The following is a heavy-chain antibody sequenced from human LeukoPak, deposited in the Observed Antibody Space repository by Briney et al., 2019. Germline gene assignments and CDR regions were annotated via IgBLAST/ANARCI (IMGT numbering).Heavy chain of an antibody. J-gene: IGHJ5*02. CDR3: ARGGNYWPQWWFDP. D-gene: IGHD1-26*01. CDR2: IYYTGST. V-gene: IGHV4-59*01. CDR1: GGSISTYC. Sequence: SETLSLTCTVSGGSISTYCWSWIRQPPGKGLEWIGYIYYTGSTSYNPSLKSRVTMSLDASKNQFSLELNSVTPADTAVYYCARGGNYWPQWWFDPWGRGTLVSVSS.